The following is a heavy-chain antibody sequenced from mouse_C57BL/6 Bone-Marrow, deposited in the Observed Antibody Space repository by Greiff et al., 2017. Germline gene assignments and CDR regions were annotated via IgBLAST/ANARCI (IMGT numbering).Heavy chain of an antibody. CDR3: ARGGYGSSYPYYFDY. CDR2: IDPSDSYT. V-gene: IGHV1-59*01. J-gene: IGHJ2*01. Sequence: VQLQQPGAELVRPGTSVKLSCTASGYTFTSYWMHWVKQRPGQGLEWIGVIDPSDSYTNYNQKFKGKATLTVDTSSSTAYMQLSSLTSEDAAVYYCARGGYGSSYPYYFDYWGQGTTLTVSS. D-gene: IGHD1-1*01. CDR1: GYTFTSYW.